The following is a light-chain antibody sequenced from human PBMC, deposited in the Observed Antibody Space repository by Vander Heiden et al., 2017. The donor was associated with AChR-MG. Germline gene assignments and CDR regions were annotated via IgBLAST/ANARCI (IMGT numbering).Light chain of an antibody. V-gene: IGLV2-14*03. CDR1: DSDVGGYNF. CDR3: ASYTADATLV. Sequence: QSALTQPASVSGSPGQTITISCTGSDSDVGGYNFVSWYQHHPGKAPRLIIYDVTDRPSGVSFRFSASKSDNTASLTISGLQAEDEADYYCASYTADATLVFGGGTKLTVL. J-gene: IGLJ2*01. CDR2: DVT.